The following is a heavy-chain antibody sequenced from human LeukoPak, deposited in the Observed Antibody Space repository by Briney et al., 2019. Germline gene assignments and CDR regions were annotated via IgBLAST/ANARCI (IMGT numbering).Heavy chain of an antibody. Sequence: SVKVSCKASGGTFSSYAISWVRQAPGQGLEWMGGIIPIFGTANYAQKFQGRVTITTDESTSTAYMELSSLRSEDTAVYYCARAVRIAASGGGYYFDYWGQGTLVTVSS. V-gene: IGHV1-69*05. CDR1: GGTFSSYA. CDR3: ARAVRIAASGGGYYFDY. J-gene: IGHJ4*02. CDR2: IIPIFGTA. D-gene: IGHD6-25*01.